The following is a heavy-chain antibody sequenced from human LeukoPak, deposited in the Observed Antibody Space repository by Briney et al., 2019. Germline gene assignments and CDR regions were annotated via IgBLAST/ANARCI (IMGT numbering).Heavy chain of an antibody. CDR3: ARDCSGGSCYSDYFDY. D-gene: IGHD2-15*01. CDR1: GFTFNSYE. Sequence: PGGSLRLSCAASGFTFNSYEMNWVRQAPGKGLEWVSYISSSGSTIYYADSVKGRFTISRDNAKNSLYLQMNSLRAEDTAVYYCARDCSGGSCYSDYFDYWGQGTLVTVSS. J-gene: IGHJ4*02. CDR2: ISSSGSTI. V-gene: IGHV3-48*03.